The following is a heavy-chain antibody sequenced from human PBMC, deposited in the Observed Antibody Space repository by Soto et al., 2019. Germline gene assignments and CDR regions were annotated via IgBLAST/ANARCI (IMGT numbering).Heavy chain of an antibody. Sequence: QVQLVQSGAEVKTPGASVKVSCKASGYTFTTYYMHWVRQAPGQGLEWMGIINTRSGITSYAQKFQGRVTMTRDTSTSTVYMELSTLRSEDTAVYYCARWLDTWDYWGQGTLVTVSS. V-gene: IGHV1-46*01. CDR1: GYTFTTYY. CDR3: ARWLDTWDY. J-gene: IGHJ4*02. D-gene: IGHD3-22*01. CDR2: INTRSGIT.